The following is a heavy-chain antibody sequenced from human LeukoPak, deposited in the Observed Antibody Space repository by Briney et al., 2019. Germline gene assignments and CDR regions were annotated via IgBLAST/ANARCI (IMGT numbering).Heavy chain of an antibody. Sequence: SETLSLTCAVYGGSFSGYYWSWIRQPPGKGLEWIGEINHSGSTNYNPSLKSRVTISVDKSRNQFSLKLSSVIAADTAVYYCARGPVGATTRDYWGQGTLVTVSS. V-gene: IGHV4-34*01. J-gene: IGHJ4*02. D-gene: IGHD1-26*01. CDR2: INHSGST. CDR3: ARGPVGATTRDY. CDR1: GGSFSGYY.